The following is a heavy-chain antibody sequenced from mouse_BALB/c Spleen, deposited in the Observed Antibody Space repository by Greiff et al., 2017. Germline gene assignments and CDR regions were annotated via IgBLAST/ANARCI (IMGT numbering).Heavy chain of an antibody. CDR3: AKSPCNRPWYFDV. D-gene: IGHD2-14*01. Sequence: EVQGVESGPSLAKPSQTLSLTCSVTGDSITSGYWNWIRKFPGNKLEYMGYISYSGSTYYNPSLKSRISITRDTSKNQYYLQLNSVTTEDTATYYCAKSPCNRPWYFDVWGAGTTVTVSS. CDR2: ISYSGST. J-gene: IGHJ1*01. CDR1: GDSITSGY. V-gene: IGHV3-8*02.